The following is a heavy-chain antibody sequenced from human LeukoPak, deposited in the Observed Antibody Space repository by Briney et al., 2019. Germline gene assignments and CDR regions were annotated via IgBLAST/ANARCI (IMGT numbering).Heavy chain of an antibody. CDR2: INPVTGGT. Sequence: GASVKVSCKASGYAFTGYYIHWLRQASGQGLEWMGWINPVTGGTKYAQKFQDRVILTRDTSISTAYMELSRLRFDDTAVYYCARVSQWPDPWGQGSLVTVSS. D-gene: IGHD6-19*01. CDR3: ARVSQWPDP. V-gene: IGHV1-2*02. CDR1: GYAFTGYY. J-gene: IGHJ5*02.